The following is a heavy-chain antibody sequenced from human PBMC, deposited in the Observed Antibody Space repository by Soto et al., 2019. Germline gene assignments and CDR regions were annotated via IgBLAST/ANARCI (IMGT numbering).Heavy chain of an antibody. V-gene: IGHV3-15*01. CDR3: AKDRGPYYGSGSLYYYYGMDV. D-gene: IGHD3-10*01. CDR1: GFTFSNAW. Sequence: PGESLKISCAASGFTFSNAWMSWVRQAPGKGLEWVGRIKSKTDGGTTDYAAPVKGRFTISRDDSKNTLYLQMNSLRAEDTAVYYCAKDRGPYYGSGSLYYYYGMDVWGQGTTVTVSS. CDR2: IKSKTDGGTT. J-gene: IGHJ6*02.